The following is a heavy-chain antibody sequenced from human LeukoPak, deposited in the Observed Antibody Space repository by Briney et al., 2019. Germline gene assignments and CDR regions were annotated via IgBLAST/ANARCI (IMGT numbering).Heavy chain of an antibody. D-gene: IGHD3-22*01. CDR1: GGSISSGGYS. Sequence: PSETLSLTCAVSGGSISSGGYSWSWIRRPPGKGLEWIGYIYHSGSTYYNPSLKSRVTISVDRSKNQFSLKLSSVTAADTAVYYCARAVTYYYDSSGYWPNWFDPWGQGTLVTVSS. CDR2: IYHSGST. J-gene: IGHJ5*02. V-gene: IGHV4-30-2*01. CDR3: ARAVTYYYDSSGYWPNWFDP.